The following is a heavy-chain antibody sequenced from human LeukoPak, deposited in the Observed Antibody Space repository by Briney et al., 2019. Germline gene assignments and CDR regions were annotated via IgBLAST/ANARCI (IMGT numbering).Heavy chain of an antibody. J-gene: IGHJ3*02. V-gene: IGHV4-30-4*01. CDR2: IYYSGST. Sequence: SETLSLTCTVSGGSISSGDYYWSWIRQPPGKGLEWIGYIYYSGSTYYNPSLKSRVTISVDTSKNQFSLKLSSVTAADTAVYYCAREGIAVVEDAFDIWGQGTMVTVSS. CDR3: AREGIAVVEDAFDI. CDR1: GGSISSGDYY. D-gene: IGHD6-19*01.